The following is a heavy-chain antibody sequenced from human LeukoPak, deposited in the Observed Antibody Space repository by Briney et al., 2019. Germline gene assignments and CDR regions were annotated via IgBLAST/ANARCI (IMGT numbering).Heavy chain of an antibody. J-gene: IGHJ3*01. D-gene: IGHD1-26*01. CDR2: TKSDGSRS. CDR1: GFISSTSA. Sequence: GFLRLSCSASGFISSTSAMNWVRQAPGKGLVWVSRTKSDGSRSDYADIVKGRFTISRDNAKNTLYLQMNSLSADDTAVYYCARDGIDFRAFDLWGQGTMVTVSS. V-gene: IGHV3-74*01. CDR3: ARDGIDFRAFDL.